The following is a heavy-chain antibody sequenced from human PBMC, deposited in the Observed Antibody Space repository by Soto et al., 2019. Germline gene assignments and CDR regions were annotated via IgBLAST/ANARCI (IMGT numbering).Heavy chain of an antibody. CDR1: GFTFSSYA. Sequence: QVQLVESGGGVVQPGRSLRLSCAASGFTFSSYAMHWVRQAPGKGLEWVAVISYGRSNKYYADSVKGRFTISRDNSKNTLYLQMNSLRAEDTAVYDGARGWVLYWPQYGMDDWGQGTTVTVSS. CDR2: ISYGRSNK. CDR3: ARGWVLYWPQYGMDD. J-gene: IGHJ6*02. V-gene: IGHV3-30-3*01. D-gene: IGHD2-15*01.